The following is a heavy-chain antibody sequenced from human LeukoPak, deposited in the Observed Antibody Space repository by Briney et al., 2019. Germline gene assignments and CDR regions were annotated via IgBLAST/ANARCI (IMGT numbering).Heavy chain of an antibody. J-gene: IGHJ4*02. D-gene: IGHD6-6*01. V-gene: IGHV3-23*01. Sequence: GGSLRLSCAASGFTFSSYAMSWVRQAPGKGLEWVSAISGSGGSTYYADSVKGRLTISRDNSKNTLYLQMNSLRAEDTAVYYCAKDRDVAARPYYFDYWGQGTLVTVSS. CDR3: AKDRDVAARPYYFDY. CDR1: GFTFSSYA. CDR2: ISGSGGST.